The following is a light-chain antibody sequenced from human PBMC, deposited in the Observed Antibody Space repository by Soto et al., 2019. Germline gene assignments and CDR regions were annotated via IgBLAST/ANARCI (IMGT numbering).Light chain of an antibody. J-gene: IGKJ1*01. Sequence: DIQLTQSPSTLSASVGDRVTITCRASQSVGGWLAWYQQKPGKAPNLLIYKASSIKSGVPPRFSGSGSGTEFTLTISSLQPDDSATYYCQQYNSYSPWTFGQGTQVEI. V-gene: IGKV1-5*03. CDR3: QQYNSYSPWT. CDR2: KAS. CDR1: QSVGGW.